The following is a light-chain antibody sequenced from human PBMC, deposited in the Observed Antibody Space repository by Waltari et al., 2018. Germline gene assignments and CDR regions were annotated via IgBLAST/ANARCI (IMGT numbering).Light chain of an antibody. CDR2: GSP. CDR3: QSYDTSLSVV. J-gene: IGLJ3*02. Sequence: QSVLTQPPSVSGAPGQRVTISCTGSGSNIGAGYDVHWYQQLPRAAPKLLIYGSPSWPFGVPARFFGSTSGTSASLAITGLQAEDEADYYCQSYDTSLSVVFGGGTKLTVL. CDR1: GSNIGAGYD. V-gene: IGLV1-40*01.